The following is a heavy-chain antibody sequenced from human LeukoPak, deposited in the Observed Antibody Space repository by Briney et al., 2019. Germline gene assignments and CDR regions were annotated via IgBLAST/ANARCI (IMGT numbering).Heavy chain of an antibody. Sequence: ASVKVSCKASGYTFTRYYMHWVRQAPGQGLEWMGWINPNSGGTNYAQKFQGRVTMTRDTSISTAYMELSRLRSDDTAVYYCARPAYCSSTSCYLSNWFDPWGQGTLVTVSS. CDR2: INPNSGGT. D-gene: IGHD2-2*01. CDR3: ARPAYCSSTSCYLSNWFDP. V-gene: IGHV1-2*02. J-gene: IGHJ5*02. CDR1: GYTFTRYY.